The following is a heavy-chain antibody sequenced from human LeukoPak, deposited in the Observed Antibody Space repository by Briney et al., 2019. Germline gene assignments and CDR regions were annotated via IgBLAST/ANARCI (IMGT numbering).Heavy chain of an antibody. CDR2: ISGSGTAT. CDR1: GFTSSTYA. CDR3: AKGATSGWLLYWFDP. V-gene: IGHV3-23*01. D-gene: IGHD6-19*01. J-gene: IGHJ5*02. Sequence: PGGPLRLSCEVSGFTSSTYAMAWVRQAPGKGLEWVSGISGSGTATHYAESVKGRFTISRDNSKSTLYLQMNTLRAEDTAVYYCAKGATSGWLLYWFDPWGQGALVTVSS.